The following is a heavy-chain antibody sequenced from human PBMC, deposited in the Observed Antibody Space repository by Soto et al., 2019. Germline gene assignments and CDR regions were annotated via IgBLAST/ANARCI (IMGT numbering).Heavy chain of an antibody. CDR3: ARGGASVTTPFDY. CDR1: GFTVSDPY. D-gene: IGHD4-17*01. V-gene: IGHV3-11*01. Sequence: GSLRLSCAASGFTVSDPYMSWIRQAPGKGLEWISYISSSGSTIYYADSVKGRFTISRDNAEKSLYLQMDSLTADDTAVYYCARGGASVTTPFDYWGQGTQVTVS. J-gene: IGHJ4*02. CDR2: ISSSGSTI.